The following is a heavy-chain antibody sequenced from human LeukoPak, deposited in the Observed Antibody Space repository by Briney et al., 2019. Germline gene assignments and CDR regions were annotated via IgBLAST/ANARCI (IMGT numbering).Heavy chain of an antibody. J-gene: IGHJ4*02. CDR1: GFTFDDYT. Sequence: GGSLRLSCAASGFTFDDYTMHWVRQAPGKGLEWVSLISWDGGSTYYADSVKGRFTISGDNSKNSLYLQMNSLRTEDTALYYCAKDSGGSWENFDYWGQGTLVTVSS. CDR2: ISWDGGST. D-gene: IGHD6-13*01. V-gene: IGHV3-43*01. CDR3: AKDSGGSWENFDY.